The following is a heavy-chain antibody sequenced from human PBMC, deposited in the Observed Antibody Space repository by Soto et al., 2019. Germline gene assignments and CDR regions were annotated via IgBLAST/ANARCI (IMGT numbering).Heavy chain of an antibody. CDR2: IIPILGIA. D-gene: IGHD3-10*01. CDR1: GGTFSSYT. J-gene: IGHJ6*02. CDR3: ASLMSSGYYYGMDV. V-gene: IGHV1-69*02. Sequence: QVQLVQSGAEVKKPGSSVKVSCKASGGTFSSYTISWVRQAPGQGLEWMGRIIPILGIANYAQKFQGRVTITPDKSTSTAYMALSSLRSEDTAVYYCASLMSSGYYYGMDVWGQGTTVTVSS.